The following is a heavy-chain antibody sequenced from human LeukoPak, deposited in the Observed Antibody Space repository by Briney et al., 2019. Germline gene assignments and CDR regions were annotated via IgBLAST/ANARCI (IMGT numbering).Heavy chain of an antibody. CDR1: EFTFSTYA. D-gene: IGHD3-22*01. J-gene: IGHJ4*02. CDR2: ISGNGGST. V-gene: IGHV3-23*01. Sequence: GGSLRLSCAASEFTFSTYAMSWVRQAPGKGLEWVSGISGNGGSTYYADSVKGRFTISRDNSKNTLYLQMNSLRAEDTAVYYCAKWVVVLNRYFDYWGQGTLVTVSS. CDR3: AKWVVVLNRYFDY.